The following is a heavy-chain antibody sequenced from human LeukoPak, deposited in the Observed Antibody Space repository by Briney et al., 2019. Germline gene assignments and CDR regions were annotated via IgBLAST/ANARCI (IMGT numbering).Heavy chain of an antibody. CDR2: IKTDGSTT. J-gene: IGHJ4*02. D-gene: IGHD3-16*01. CDR3: AKGPSVLNYADS. V-gene: IGHV3-74*01. Sequence: GGSLRLSCAVSGFTFSISWMHWVRQAPGKGLVWVSHIKTDGSTTAYADSVKGRFTISRDNAKNTLYLQMNSLRADDTAVYYCAKGPSVLNYADSWGQGTLVTVSS. CDR1: GFTFSISW.